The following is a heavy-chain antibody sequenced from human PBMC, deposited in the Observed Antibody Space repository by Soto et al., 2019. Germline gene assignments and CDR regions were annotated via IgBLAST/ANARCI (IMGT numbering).Heavy chain of an antibody. V-gene: IGHV4-34*01. Sequence: PSETLSLTCAVYGGSFSGYYWSWIRQPPGKGLEWIGEINHSGSTNYNPSLKSRVTISVDTSKNQFSLKLSSVTAADTAVYYCARGHTAMVVWGQGTLVTVSS. CDR3: ARGHTAMVV. CDR1: GGSFSGYY. J-gene: IGHJ4*02. CDR2: INHSGST. D-gene: IGHD5-18*01.